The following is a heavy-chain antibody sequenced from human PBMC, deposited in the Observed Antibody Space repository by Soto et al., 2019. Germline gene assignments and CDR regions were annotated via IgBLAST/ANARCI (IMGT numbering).Heavy chain of an antibody. J-gene: IGHJ6*02. V-gene: IGHV3-30*18. CDR1: GFTFSSYG. Sequence: QVQLVESGGGVVQPGRSLRLSCAASGFTFSSYGMHWVRQAPGKGLEWVAVISYDGSNKYYADSVKGRFTISRDNSKNTLYLKMNSLSAEDTAVYYCAKDLTTRDYYYYGMDVWGQGTTVTVSS. CDR3: AKDLTTRDYYYYGMDV. CDR2: ISYDGSNK. D-gene: IGHD1-1*01.